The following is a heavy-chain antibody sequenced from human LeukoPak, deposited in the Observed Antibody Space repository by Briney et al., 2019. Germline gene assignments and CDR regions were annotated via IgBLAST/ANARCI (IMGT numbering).Heavy chain of an antibody. D-gene: IGHD3-3*01. CDR3: AREGATIFGVSIWFDP. V-gene: IGHV3-21*01. CDR1: GFTFSSYS. Sequence: GGSLRLSCAASGFTFSSYSMNWVRQAPGKGLEWVSSISSSSSYIYYADSVKGRFTISRDNAKNSLYLQMNSLRAEDTAVYYCAREGATIFGVSIWFDPWGQGTLVTVSS. J-gene: IGHJ5*02. CDR2: ISSSSSYI.